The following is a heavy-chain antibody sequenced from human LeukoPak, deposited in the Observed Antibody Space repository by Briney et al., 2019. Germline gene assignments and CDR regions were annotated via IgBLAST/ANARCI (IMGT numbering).Heavy chain of an antibody. V-gene: IGHV3-48*03. CDR1: GFTFSSYE. D-gene: IGHD6-13*01. Sequence: GGSLRLSCAASGFTFSSYEMNWVRQAPGKGLEWVSYISSSGSTIYYADSVKGRFTISRDNAKNSLYLQMNSLRAEDTAVYYCARDRDRSSWYPEAFDIWGQGTTVTVSS. CDR2: ISSSGSTI. CDR3: ARDRDRSSWYPEAFDI. J-gene: IGHJ3*02.